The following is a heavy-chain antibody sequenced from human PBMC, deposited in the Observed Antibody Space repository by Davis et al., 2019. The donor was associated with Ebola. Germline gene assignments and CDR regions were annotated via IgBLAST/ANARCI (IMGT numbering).Heavy chain of an antibody. J-gene: IGHJ4*02. D-gene: IGHD3-10*01. Sequence: PGGSLRLSCAASGFTFSSYSMNWVRQAPGKGLEWVSSISSSSSYIYYADSVKGRFTISRDNAKNSLYLQMNSLRAEDTAVYYCAREHYGSGSYEFDYWGQGTLVTVSS. CDR1: GFTFSSYS. CDR2: ISSSSSYI. CDR3: AREHYGSGSYEFDY. V-gene: IGHV3-21*01.